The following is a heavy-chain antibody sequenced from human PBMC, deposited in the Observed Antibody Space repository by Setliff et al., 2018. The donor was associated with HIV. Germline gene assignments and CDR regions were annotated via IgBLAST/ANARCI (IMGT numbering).Heavy chain of an antibody. CDR3: ARQSAATPDCIAP. J-gene: IGHJ5*02. D-gene: IGHD2-15*01. Sequence: SETLSLTCTVAGGLVTSLYWSWIRQPPGGGLEWIGYIYFTGSYYYNPSLKSRVTMSLDTSKNQFSLKLTSVTAADTAMYYCARQSAATPDCIAPWGQGTLVTVSS. CDR1: GGLVTSLY. CDR2: IYFTGSY. V-gene: IGHV4-59*08.